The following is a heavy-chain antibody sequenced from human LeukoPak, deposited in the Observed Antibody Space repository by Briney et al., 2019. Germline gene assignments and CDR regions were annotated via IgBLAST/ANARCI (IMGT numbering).Heavy chain of an antibody. CDR2: INSDGSST. V-gene: IGHV3-74*01. Sequence: QTGGSLRLSCAASGFTFSSYAMSWVRQAPGKGLVWVSRINSDGSSTSYADSVKGRFTISRDNAKNTLYLQMNSLRAEDTAVYYCARDHYRYYDFWSGSLFDYWGQGTLVTVSS. CDR1: GFTFSSYA. CDR3: ARDHYRYYDFWSGSLFDY. J-gene: IGHJ4*02. D-gene: IGHD3-3*01.